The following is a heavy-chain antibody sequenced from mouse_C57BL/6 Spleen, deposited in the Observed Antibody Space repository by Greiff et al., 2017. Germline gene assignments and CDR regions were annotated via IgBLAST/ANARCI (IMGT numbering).Heavy chain of an antibody. CDR2: INPNNGGT. D-gene: IGHD2-3*01. CDR3: ARDDGYPSAWFAY. CDR1: GYTFTDYN. V-gene: IGHV1-22*01. Sequence: EVQLKQSGPELVKPGASVKMSCKASGYTFTDYNMHWVKQSHGKSLEWIGYINPNNGGTSYNQKFKGKATLTVNKSSSTAYMELRSLTSEDSAVYYCARDDGYPSAWFAYWGQGTLVTVSA. J-gene: IGHJ3*01.